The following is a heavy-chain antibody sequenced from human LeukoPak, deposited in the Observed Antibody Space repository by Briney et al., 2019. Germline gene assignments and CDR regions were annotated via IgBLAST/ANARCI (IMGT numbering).Heavy chain of an antibody. CDR1: GYTFTSYG. D-gene: IGHD2-2*01. J-gene: IGHJ5*02. Sequence: ASVKVSCKASGYTFTSYGISWVRQAPGQGLEWMGWISAYNGNTNYAQKLQGRVTMTTDTSTSTAYMELSRLRSDDTAVYYCARDEEYCSSTSCSNWFDPWGQGTLVTVSS. CDR2: ISAYNGNT. V-gene: IGHV1-18*01. CDR3: ARDEEYCSSTSCSNWFDP.